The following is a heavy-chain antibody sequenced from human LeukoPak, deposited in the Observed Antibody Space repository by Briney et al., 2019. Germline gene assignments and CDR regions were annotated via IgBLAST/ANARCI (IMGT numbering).Heavy chain of an antibody. CDR1: GFTFDDYG. CDR3: AREPRGYYYDSSAADY. D-gene: IGHD3-22*01. V-gene: IGHV3-20*04. Sequence: GGSLRLSCAASGFTFDDYGMSWVRQAPGKGLEWVSGINWNGGSTGYADSVKGRFTISRDNAKNSLYLQMNSLRAEDTALYYCAREPRGYYYDSSAADYWGQGTLVTISS. CDR2: INWNGGST. J-gene: IGHJ4*02.